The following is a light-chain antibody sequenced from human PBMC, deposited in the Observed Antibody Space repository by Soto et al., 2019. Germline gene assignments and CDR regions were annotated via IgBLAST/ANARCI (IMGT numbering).Light chain of an antibody. J-gene: IGKJ5*01. CDR1: QSVDIN. V-gene: IGKV3D-15*01. Sequence: EIRMTQSPSTLSVSTGERATLSCRASQSVDINLAWYQKKAGQAPRLLIYGASTRATGIPARFSGSGSGTEFTLTISSLQSEDFAVYYCQQYNNWPPITFGQGTRLEIK. CDR3: QQYNNWPPIT. CDR2: GAS.